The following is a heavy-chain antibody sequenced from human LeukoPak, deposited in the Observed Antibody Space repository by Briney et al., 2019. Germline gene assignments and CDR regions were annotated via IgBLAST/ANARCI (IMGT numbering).Heavy chain of an antibody. Sequence: SETLSLTCTVSGGSISSGSYYWSWIRQPAGKGLEWIGRIYTSGSTNYNPSLKSRVTISVDTSKNQFSLKLSSVTAADTAVYYCASYVDTAMVTAFDIWGQGTMVTVSS. J-gene: IGHJ3*02. V-gene: IGHV4-61*02. CDR3: ASYVDTAMVTAFDI. CDR1: GGSISSGSYY. CDR2: IYTSGST. D-gene: IGHD5-18*01.